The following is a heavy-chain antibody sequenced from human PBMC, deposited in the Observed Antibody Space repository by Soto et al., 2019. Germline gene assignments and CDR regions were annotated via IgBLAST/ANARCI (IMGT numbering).Heavy chain of an antibody. Sequence: TLSLTCSVSGGSISSGDYYWNWIRQPPGKGLEWIGHIYYSGSTYYNSSLKSRVTISLDTSKNQFSLKLSSVTAADTAVYYCARRDGGSQTLYFDYWGQGALVTVSS. J-gene: IGHJ4*02. CDR2: IYYSGST. CDR1: GGSISSGDYY. CDR3: ARRDGGSQTLYFDY. D-gene: IGHD3-10*01. V-gene: IGHV4-30-4*01.